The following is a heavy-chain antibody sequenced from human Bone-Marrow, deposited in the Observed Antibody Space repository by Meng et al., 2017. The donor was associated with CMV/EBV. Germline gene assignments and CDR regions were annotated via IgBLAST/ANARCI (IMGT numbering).Heavy chain of an antibody. CDR2: IRFDESEK. V-gene: IGHV3-30*02. Sequence: GESLKISCAASGFTFRDYGMHWVRQAPGRGLEWVAFIRFDESEKYYGDSVTGRFTISRDNSKNTLYLQMSSLRGDDTALYYCAKGDMYMGYFDYWGQGTLVTVSS. CDR3: AKGDMYMGYFDY. D-gene: IGHD1-14*01. J-gene: IGHJ4*02. CDR1: GFTFRDYG.